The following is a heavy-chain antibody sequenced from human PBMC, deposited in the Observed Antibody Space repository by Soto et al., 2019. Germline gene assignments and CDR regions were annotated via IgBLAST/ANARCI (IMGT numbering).Heavy chain of an antibody. J-gene: IGHJ4*02. V-gene: IGHV4-31*03. Sequence: QVQLQESGPGLVKPSQTLSLTCTVSGGSISSGGYYWSWIRQHPGKGLEWIGYIYYSGSTYYNPYLKSRVTISVDTSKNQFSLKLSSVTAADTAVYYCARGDGYYDFWSGYFFGYWGQGTLVTVSS. CDR3: ARGDGYYDFWSGYFFGY. D-gene: IGHD3-3*01. CDR2: IYYSGST. CDR1: GGSISSGGYY.